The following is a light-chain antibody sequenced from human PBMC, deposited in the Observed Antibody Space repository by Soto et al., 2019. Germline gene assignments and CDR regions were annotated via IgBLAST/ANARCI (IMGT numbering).Light chain of an antibody. CDR1: QSISSY. CDR3: QQSYSTPLT. Sequence: QWPAAVPACVGDRVTITCRASQSISSYLNWYQQKPGKAPKLLIYAASSLQSGVPSRFSGSGSGTDFTLTISSLQPEDFATYYCQQSYSTPLTFGGRTMVDIK. V-gene: IGKV1-39*01. CDR2: AAS. J-gene: IGKJ4*01.